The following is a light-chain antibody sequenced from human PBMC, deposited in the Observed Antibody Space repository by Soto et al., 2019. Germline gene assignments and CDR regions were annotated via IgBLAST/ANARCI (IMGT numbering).Light chain of an antibody. CDR1: QTVSKF. Sequence: IQMTQSPSSLSASVGDRVTIACRASQTVSKFVNWYQQKPGKVPALLIYSTSTLYSGVPSRFSGSGSGTEFTLTINGLQPEDFATYYCQQTYTLPRTFAQGTKVDI. CDR2: STS. V-gene: IGKV1-39*01. CDR3: QQTYTLPRT. J-gene: IGKJ1*01.